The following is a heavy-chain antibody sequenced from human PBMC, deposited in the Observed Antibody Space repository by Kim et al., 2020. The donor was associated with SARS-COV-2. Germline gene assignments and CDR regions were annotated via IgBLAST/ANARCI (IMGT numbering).Heavy chain of an antibody. Sequence: GGSLRLSCAASGFTFSSYAMSWVRQAPGKGLEWVSAISGSGGSTYYADSVMGRFTISRDNSKNTLYLQMNSLRAEDTAVYYCAKGSADIVLMVYAIRVYYYYGMGVWGQGPTVSVSS. CDR2: ISGSGGST. CDR1: GFTFSSYA. V-gene: IGHV3-23*01. CDR3: AKGSADIVLMVYAIRVYYYYGMGV. D-gene: IGHD2-8*01. J-gene: IGHJ6*02.